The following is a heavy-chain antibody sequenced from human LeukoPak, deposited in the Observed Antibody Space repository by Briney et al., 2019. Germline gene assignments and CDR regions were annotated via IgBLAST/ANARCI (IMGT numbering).Heavy chain of an antibody. CDR1: GFTFSSYD. Sequence: GGSLRLSCAASGFTFSSYDMHWVRQATGKGLEWVSAIGTAGDTYYPGSVKGRFTISRENAKNSLYLQMNSLRAGDTAMYYCARGNTPNSGLGFDYWGQGTLVTVSS. V-gene: IGHV3-13*01. D-gene: IGHD6-19*01. CDR3: ARGNTPNSGLGFDY. CDR2: IGTAGDT. J-gene: IGHJ4*02.